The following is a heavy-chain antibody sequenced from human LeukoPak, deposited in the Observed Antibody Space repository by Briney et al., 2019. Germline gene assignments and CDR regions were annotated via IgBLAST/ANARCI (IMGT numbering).Heavy chain of an antibody. CDR3: ARSDSSGYPTFQFDY. J-gene: IGHJ4*02. CDR1: GFSFSSNW. D-gene: IGHD3-22*01. V-gene: IGHV3-53*01. CDR2: IYSGGST. Sequence: GGSLRLSCTASGFSFSSNWMTWVRQAPGKGLEWVSVIYSGGSTYYADSVKGRFTISRDNSKNTLYLQMNSLRAEDTAVYYCARSDSSGYPTFQFDYWGQGTLVTVSS.